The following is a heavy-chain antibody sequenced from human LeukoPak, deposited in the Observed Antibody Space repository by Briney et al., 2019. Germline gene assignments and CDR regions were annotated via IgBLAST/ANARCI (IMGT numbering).Heavy chain of an antibody. CDR2: INHSGST. D-gene: IGHD6-13*01. Sequence: PSETLSLTCAVYGCSFSGYYWSWIRQPPGKGLEWIREINHSGSTNYNPSLKSRVTISVDTSKNQFSLKLSSVTAADTAVYYCARGSSSPDSFVYYYGMDVWGQGTTVTVSS. CDR3: ARGSSSPDSFVYYYGMDV. J-gene: IGHJ6*02. CDR1: GCSFSGYY. V-gene: IGHV4-34*01.